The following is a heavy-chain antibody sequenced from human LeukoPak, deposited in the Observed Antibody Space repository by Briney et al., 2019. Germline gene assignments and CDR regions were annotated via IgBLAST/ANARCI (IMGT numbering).Heavy chain of an antibody. CDR1: GDSISSDTYY. V-gene: IGHV4-39*01. CDR2: IYYTGST. CDR3: ARHPGERYYYFYYYIDV. Sequence: PSETLSLTCTVSGDSISSDTYYWGWIRQPPGKGLEWIGTIYYTGSTYYSPSLKTRVTISIDTSKNQFSLKLSSVTAADTAVYYCARHPGERYYYFYYYIDVWGKGTTVTVSS. J-gene: IGHJ6*03. D-gene: IGHD1-26*01.